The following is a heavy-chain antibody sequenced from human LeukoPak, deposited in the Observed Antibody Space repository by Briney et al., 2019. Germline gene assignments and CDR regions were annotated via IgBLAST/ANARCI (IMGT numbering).Heavy chain of an antibody. D-gene: IGHD1-26*01. Sequence: LGESLKISCKGSGYSFISYWIAWVRQMPGKGLEWMGIIYPGDSETRYSPSFQGQVTISADKSISTAYLQWSSLKASDTAMYYCARSQYTTSPIDYWGQGTLVTVSS. CDR1: GYSFISYW. V-gene: IGHV5-51*01. CDR2: IYPGDSET. J-gene: IGHJ4*02. CDR3: ARSQYTTSPIDY.